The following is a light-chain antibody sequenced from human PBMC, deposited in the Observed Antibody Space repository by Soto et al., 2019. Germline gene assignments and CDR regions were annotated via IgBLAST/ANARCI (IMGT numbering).Light chain of an antibody. CDR1: QSISGF. Sequence: DIQMTQSPSALSASVGDRVTITCRASQSISGFLTWFQQKPGKAPKLLIHGAFRLRSGVPSRFSGSGSGTDFTLTINILQPEDFATYYCQQTFKTPLTFGGGTKVEIK. CDR2: GAF. V-gene: IGKV1-39*01. CDR3: QQTFKTPLT. J-gene: IGKJ4*01.